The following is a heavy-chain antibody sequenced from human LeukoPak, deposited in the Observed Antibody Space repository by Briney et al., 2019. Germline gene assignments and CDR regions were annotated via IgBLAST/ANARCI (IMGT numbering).Heavy chain of an antibody. CDR3: ARGPQSRFDY. J-gene: IGHJ4*02. V-gene: IGHV4-34*01. CDR1: GGSFSGYY. Sequence: SETLSLTCAVCGGSFSGYYWSWIRQRPGKGLEWIGEINHSGTTNYNPSLKSRVTISVDTSKNQFSLKLTSVTAADTAVYYCARGPQSRFDYWGQGTLVTVSS. CDR2: INHSGTT.